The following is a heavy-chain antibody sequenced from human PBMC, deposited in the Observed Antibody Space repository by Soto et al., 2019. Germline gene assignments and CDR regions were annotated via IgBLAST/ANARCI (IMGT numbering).Heavy chain of an antibody. V-gene: IGHV3-30*18. CDR2: ISYDGSTK. CDR3: TKLAYDGSGSTNPHFDS. D-gene: IGHD3-22*01. Sequence: GGSLRLSCAASGFPFGSYGMHWVRQAPGKGLEWVAIISYDGSTKHYVDSVKGRFTISRDNSKNTLFLQTSSLRFEDTAVYYCTKLAYDGSGSTNPHFDSWGQGTPVTVSS. J-gene: IGHJ4*02. CDR1: GFPFGSYG.